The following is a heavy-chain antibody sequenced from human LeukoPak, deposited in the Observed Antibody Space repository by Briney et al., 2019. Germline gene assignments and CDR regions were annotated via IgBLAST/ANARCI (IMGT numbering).Heavy chain of an antibody. CDR1: GFTFSSYW. J-gene: IGHJ4*02. D-gene: IGHD2-2*01. V-gene: IGHV3-74*01. CDR3: ARGLDCSSTSCYLGGY. Sequence: GGSLRLSCAASGFTFSSYWMHWVRQAPGKGLVWVSRINTDGSSTSYADSVKGRFTISRDNAKNTLYLQMNSLRAEDTAVYYCARGLDCSSTSCYLGGYWGQGTLVTVSS. CDR2: INTDGSST.